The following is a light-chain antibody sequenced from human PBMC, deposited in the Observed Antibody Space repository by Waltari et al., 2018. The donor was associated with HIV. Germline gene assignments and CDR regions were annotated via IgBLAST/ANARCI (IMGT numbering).Light chain of an antibody. V-gene: IGLV2-14*01. CDR3: TSYTSSSVL. Sequence: QSALTQPASVSGSPGKSITISCTGTSSDVGGYNFVSWYQQHPGKAPKLIIYEVSNRPSGISNRFSGSKSGNTASLTISGLQAEDEADYYCTSYTSSSVLFGGGTKLTVL. CDR1: SSDVGGYNF. CDR2: EVS. J-gene: IGLJ2*01.